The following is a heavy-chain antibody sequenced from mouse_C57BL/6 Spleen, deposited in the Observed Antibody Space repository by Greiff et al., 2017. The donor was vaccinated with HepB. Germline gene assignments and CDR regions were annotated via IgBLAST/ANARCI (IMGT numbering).Heavy chain of an antibody. D-gene: IGHD2-4*01. CDR3: ARWAYYDYLYYAMDY. CDR2: IYPGDGDT. J-gene: IGHJ4*01. Sequence: VQLQQSGAELVKPGASVKISCKASGYAFSSYWMNWVKQRPGKGLEWIGQIYPGDGDTNYNGKFKGKATLTADKSSSTAYMQLSSLTSEDSAVYCCARWAYYDYLYYAMDYWGQGTSVTVSS. V-gene: IGHV1-80*01. CDR1: GYAFSSYW.